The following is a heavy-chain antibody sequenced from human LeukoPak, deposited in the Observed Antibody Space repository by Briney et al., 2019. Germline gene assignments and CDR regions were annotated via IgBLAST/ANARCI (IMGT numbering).Heavy chain of an antibody. J-gene: IGHJ4*02. CDR3: ARDRGSYYNIFDS. CDR1: GYTFTAYY. D-gene: IGHD3-10*01. V-gene: IGHV1-2*02. Sequence: GASVKVSCKASGYTFTAYYMHWVRQTPGQGLEWMGWINPNSGGTNYAQKFQGRVTMTRDTSISTAYMEMSSLRSDDTAVYYCARDRGSYYNIFDSWGQGTLVTVSS. CDR2: INPNSGGT.